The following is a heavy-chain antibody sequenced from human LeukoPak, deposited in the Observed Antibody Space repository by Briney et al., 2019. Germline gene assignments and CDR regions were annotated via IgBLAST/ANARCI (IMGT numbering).Heavy chain of an antibody. CDR1: GFTFSSYA. CDR3: AKDWRYDSSGYYDGAFDI. V-gene: IGHV3-23*01. CDR2: ISGSGGST. J-gene: IGHJ3*02. Sequence: GGSLRLSCAASGFTFSSYAMSWVRQAPGKGLEWVSAISGSGGSTYYADSVKGRFTISRDNSKNTLYLQMNSLRAEDTAVYYCAKDWRYDSSGYYDGAFDIWGQGTMVTVSS. D-gene: IGHD3-22*01.